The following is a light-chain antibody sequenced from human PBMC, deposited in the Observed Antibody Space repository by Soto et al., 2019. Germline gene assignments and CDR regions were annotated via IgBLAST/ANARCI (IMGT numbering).Light chain of an antibody. CDR3: QQSYFILGT. CDR2: GAS. CDR1: QYIGDF. V-gene: IGKV1-39*01. J-gene: IGKJ1*01. Sequence: DIQMTQSPSSLSASVGDRVTITCRASQYIGDFLNWYQQTPGKPPKLLIFGASNLHIGVPSRFSGSGSGTEFTLTICNLLREDFATYYCQQSYFILGTFGRGTKVEI.